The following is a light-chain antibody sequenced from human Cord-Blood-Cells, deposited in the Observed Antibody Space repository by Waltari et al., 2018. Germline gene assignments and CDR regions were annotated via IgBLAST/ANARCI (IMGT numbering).Light chain of an antibody. Sequence: QSVLPQPPSASGTPGQRVTISCSASSSNIGSTYVSWYQQLPGTAPKLLIYRNNQRPSGVPDRFSGSKSGTSASLAISGLRSEDEADYYCAAWDDSLSGYVFGTGTKVTVL. CDR3: AAWDDSLSGYV. V-gene: IGLV1-47*01. J-gene: IGLJ1*01. CDR1: SSNIGSTY. CDR2: RNN.